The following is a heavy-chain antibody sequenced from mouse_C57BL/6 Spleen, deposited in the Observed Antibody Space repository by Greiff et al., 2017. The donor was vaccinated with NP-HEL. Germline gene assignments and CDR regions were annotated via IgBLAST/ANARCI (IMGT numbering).Heavy chain of an antibody. CDR2: INPNNGGT. D-gene: IGHD2-5*01. J-gene: IGHJ3*01. CDR3: ARVPYSNYPFAY. V-gene: IGHV1-22*01. CDR1: GYTFTDYN. Sequence: EVKLQQSGPELVKPGASVKMSCKASGYTFTDYNMHWVKQSHGKSLEWIGYINPNNGGTSYNQKFKGKATLTVNKSSSTAYMELRSLTSEDSAVYYCARVPYSNYPFAYWGQGTLVTVSA.